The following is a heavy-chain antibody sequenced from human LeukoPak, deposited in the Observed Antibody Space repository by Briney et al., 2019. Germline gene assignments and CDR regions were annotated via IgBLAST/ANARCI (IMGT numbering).Heavy chain of an antibody. V-gene: IGHV4-39*01. D-gene: IGHD1-14*01. CDR2: IYNSGTT. J-gene: IGHJ5*02. CDR1: GGSMTNTDNY. Sequence: SETLSLTCTLSGGSMTNTDNYWGWIRQPPGKGLEWIARIYNSGTTYHNPSLNSRVTTSVATSKNQFSLKLISVTAADTAVCYCAKLCARSGPVGWVDAWGPGTLVTVSS. CDR3: AKLCARSGPVGWVDA.